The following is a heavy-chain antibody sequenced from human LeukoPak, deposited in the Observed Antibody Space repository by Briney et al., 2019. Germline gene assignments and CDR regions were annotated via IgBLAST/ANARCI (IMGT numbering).Heavy chain of an antibody. CDR2: INHSGST. V-gene: IGHV4-34*01. D-gene: IGHD2-15*01. CDR3: AREGVVGAYGHFDY. CDR1: GGSFSGYY. J-gene: IGHJ4*02. Sequence: SETLSLTCAVYGGSFSGYYWSWIRQPPGKGLEWIGEINHSGSTNYNPSLKSRVTISVDTSKNQFFLKLSSVTAADTAVYYCAREGVVGAYGHFDYWGQGTLVTVSS.